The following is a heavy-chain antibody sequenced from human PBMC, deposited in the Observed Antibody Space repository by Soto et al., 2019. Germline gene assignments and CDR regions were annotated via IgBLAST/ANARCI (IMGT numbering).Heavy chain of an antibody. J-gene: IGHJ4*02. V-gene: IGHV3-23*04. CDR2: ISGGGGRT. CDR1: GMTFSSYA. CDR3: ARDGHSGNYRDSDS. D-gene: IGHD1-26*01. Sequence: EVQLVESGGTLVQPGGSLRVSCAASGMTFSSYAMNWVRQAPGKGPEWVSAISGGGGRTYYADSVKGRFTVSRDNSKNMLYLQMNSLRAEDTAVYYCARDGHSGNYRDSDSWGQGTLVTVSS.